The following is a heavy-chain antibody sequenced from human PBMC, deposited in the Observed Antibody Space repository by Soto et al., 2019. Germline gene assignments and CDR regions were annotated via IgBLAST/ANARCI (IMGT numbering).Heavy chain of an antibody. CDR3: ARDRGSSPKKYGAYVRYWFDP. D-gene: IGHD4-17*01. Sequence: PSETLSLTCTVSGGSISSGGYYWSWIRQHPGKGLEWIGYIYYSGSTYYNPSLKSRVTISVDTSKNQFSLKLSSVTAADTAVYYCARDRGSSPKKYGAYVRYWFDPWGQGTLVTVSS. V-gene: IGHV4-31*03. CDR1: GGSISSGGYY. CDR2: IYYSGST. J-gene: IGHJ5*02.